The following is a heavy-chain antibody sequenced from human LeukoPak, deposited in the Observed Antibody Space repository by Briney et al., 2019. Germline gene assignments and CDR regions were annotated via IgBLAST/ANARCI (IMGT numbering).Heavy chain of an antibody. CDR3: ARDPYSSSWSYGMDV. V-gene: IGHV3-7*05. CDR1: GFTFSNYW. CDR2: IKQDGSET. D-gene: IGHD6-13*01. J-gene: IGHJ6*02. Sequence: GGSLTLSCTASGFTFSNYWMSWVRQTPEKGLEWVANIKQDGSETVYVDSVKGRFTISRDNAQTSLYLQMSSLRAEDTAVYYCARDPYSSSWSYGMDVWGQWTTVTVSS.